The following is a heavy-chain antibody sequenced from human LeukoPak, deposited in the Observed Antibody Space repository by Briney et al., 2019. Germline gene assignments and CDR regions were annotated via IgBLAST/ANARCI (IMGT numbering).Heavy chain of an antibody. Sequence: PGGSLRLPCAASGFTFSSYAMSWVRQAPGKGLEWVSAISGSGGSTYYADSVKGRFTISRDNSKNTLYLQMNSLRAEDTAVYYCAKSVAGVGYYYGMDVWGQGTTVTVSS. V-gene: IGHV3-23*01. D-gene: IGHD6-19*01. CDR1: GFTFSSYA. CDR3: AKSVAGVGYYYGMDV. J-gene: IGHJ6*02. CDR2: ISGSGGST.